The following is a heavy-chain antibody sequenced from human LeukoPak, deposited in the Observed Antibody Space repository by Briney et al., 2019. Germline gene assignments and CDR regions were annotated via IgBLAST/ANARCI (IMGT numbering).Heavy chain of an antibody. CDR2: ISAGNGNT. CDR3: ARDRGNFLLPY. D-gene: IGHD1-26*01. V-gene: IGHV1-3*01. CDR1: GYTFSDYA. J-gene: IGHJ4*02. Sequence: ASVKVSCKASGYTFSDYAIFWVRQAPGQRLEWIGWISAGNGNTAYSEKLQDRVTITRDTSATTVYTELSSLRSEDTAVYYCARDRGNFLLPYWGQGTLVTVSS.